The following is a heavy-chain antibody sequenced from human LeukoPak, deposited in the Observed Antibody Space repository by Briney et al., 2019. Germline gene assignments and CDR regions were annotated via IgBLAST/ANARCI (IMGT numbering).Heavy chain of an antibody. Sequence: GGSLRLSCAASGFTFSSFAMSWVRQAPGKGLEWVSAINFSGGTTYYADSVKGRLTISRDNFKNTLYLQMNGLRADDTAVYYCTKGHYYGSGSYWVWGQGTLVTVSS. CDR2: INFSGGTT. CDR1: GFTFSSFA. V-gene: IGHV3-23*01. D-gene: IGHD3-10*01. J-gene: IGHJ4*02. CDR3: TKGHYYGSGSYWV.